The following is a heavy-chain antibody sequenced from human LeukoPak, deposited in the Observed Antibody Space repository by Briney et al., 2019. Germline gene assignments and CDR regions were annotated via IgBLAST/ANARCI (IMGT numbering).Heavy chain of an antibody. CDR2: IYAGGST. D-gene: IGHD5-12*01. Sequence: GGSLRLSCAASGFTVSSNYMSWVRQAPGKGLEWVSLIYAGGSTYYADAVKGRFTISRHNSKNTLHLQMNSLRVEDTAVYYCARGTDIVATNQSRGYYFDYWGQGTLVTVSS. CDR1: GFTVSSNY. J-gene: IGHJ4*02. V-gene: IGHV3-53*04. CDR3: ARGTDIVATNQSRGYYFDY.